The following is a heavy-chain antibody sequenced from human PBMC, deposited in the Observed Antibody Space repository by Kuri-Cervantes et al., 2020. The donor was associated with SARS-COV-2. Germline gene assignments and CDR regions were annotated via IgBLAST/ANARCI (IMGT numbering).Heavy chain of an antibody. V-gene: IGHV5-51*01. CDR2: IYPGDSDT. J-gene: IGHJ4*02. D-gene: IGHD2-2*01. CDR1: GYSFTDYW. Sequence: GESLKISCKVSGYSFTDYWIGWGRQMPGKGLEWMGIIYPGDSDTRYSPSFQGQVTISADKSISTAYLQWSSLKASDTAMYYCARPPAGDCSSTSCSHWGQGTLVTVSS. CDR3: ARPPAGDCSSTSCSH.